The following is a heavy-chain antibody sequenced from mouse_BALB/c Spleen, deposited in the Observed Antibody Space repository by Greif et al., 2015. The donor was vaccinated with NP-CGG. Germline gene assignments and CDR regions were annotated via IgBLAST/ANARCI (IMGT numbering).Heavy chain of an antibody. CDR3: ARYGDYDDYAMDY. CDR1: GDSITSGY. J-gene: IGHJ4*01. Sequence: EVKLMESGPSLVKPSQTLSLTCSVTGDSITSGYWNWIRKFPGNKLEYMGYISYSGSTYYNPSLKSRISITRDTSKNQYYLQLNSVTTEDTATYYCARYGDYDDYAMDYWGQGTSVTVSS. D-gene: IGHD2-4*01. V-gene: IGHV3-8*02. CDR2: ISYSGST.